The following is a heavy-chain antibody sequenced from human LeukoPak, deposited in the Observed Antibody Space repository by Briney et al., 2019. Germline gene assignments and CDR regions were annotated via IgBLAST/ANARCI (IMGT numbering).Heavy chain of an antibody. D-gene: IGHD2-2*01. CDR1: GFTFSSYG. CDR3: AKDPSSTRVNWFDT. J-gene: IGHJ5*02. Sequence: GGSLRLSCAASGFTFSSYGMHWVRQAPGKGLEWVAFIRYDGSNKYYADSVKGRFTISRDNSKNTLYLQMNSLRAEDTAVYYCAKDPSSTRVNWFDTWGQGTLVTVSS. V-gene: IGHV3-30*02. CDR2: IRYDGSNK.